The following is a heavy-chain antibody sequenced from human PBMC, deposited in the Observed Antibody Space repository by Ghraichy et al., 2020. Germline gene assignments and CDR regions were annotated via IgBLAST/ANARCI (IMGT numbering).Heavy chain of an antibody. CDR3: ARGRRSSSSQAIDAFDI. J-gene: IGHJ3*02. CDR2: IYHSGST. Sequence: SQTLSLTCAVSGGSISSGGYSWSWIRQPPGKGLEWIGYIYHSGSTYYNPSLKSRVTISVDRSKNQFSLKLSSVTAADTAVYYCARGRRSSSSQAIDAFDIWGQVTMVTVSS. D-gene: IGHD6-6*01. CDR1: GGSISSGGYS. V-gene: IGHV4-30-2*01.